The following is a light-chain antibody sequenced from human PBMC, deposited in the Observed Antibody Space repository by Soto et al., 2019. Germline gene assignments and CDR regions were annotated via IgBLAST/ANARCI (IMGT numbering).Light chain of an antibody. Sequence: DIPLTQSPSFLSASVGDRVTITCRASPGISSFLAWFQQKPGKAPKLLIYAASTLQSGVPSRFSGSGSGTRFTLTISGLQPEDLATYYCQQVNSYLYTFGQGTKLEIK. V-gene: IGKV1-9*01. CDR3: QQVNSYLYT. CDR2: AAS. CDR1: PGISSF. J-gene: IGKJ2*01.